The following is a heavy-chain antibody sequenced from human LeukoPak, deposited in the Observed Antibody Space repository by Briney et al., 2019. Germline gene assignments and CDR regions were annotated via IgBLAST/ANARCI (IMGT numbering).Heavy chain of an antibody. Sequence: GSLRLSCAASGFTFSSYSMNWVRQAPGKGLEWVSSISSSSSYIYYADSVKGRFTISRDNAKNSLYLQMNSLRAEGTAVYYCARDFVATTPYYGMDVWGQGTTVTVSS. CDR2: ISSSSSYI. V-gene: IGHV3-21*01. D-gene: IGHD5-24*01. J-gene: IGHJ6*02. CDR1: GFTFSSYS. CDR3: ARDFVATTPYYGMDV.